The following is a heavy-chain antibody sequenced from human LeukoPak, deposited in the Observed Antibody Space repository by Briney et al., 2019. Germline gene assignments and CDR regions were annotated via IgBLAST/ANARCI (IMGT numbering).Heavy chain of an antibody. D-gene: IGHD6-19*01. Sequence: PSETLSLTCTVSGGSITTYYWSWLRQPPGKGLEWIGYIFYSGGTNYNPSLRSRVVISRDTSKNQFSLELSSVTAADTAVYYCARVVRIGAVADVCWFDPWGQGTLVPVSS. CDR3: ARVVRIGAVADVCWFDP. CDR1: GGSITTYY. CDR2: IFYSGGT. V-gene: IGHV4-59*08. J-gene: IGHJ5*02.